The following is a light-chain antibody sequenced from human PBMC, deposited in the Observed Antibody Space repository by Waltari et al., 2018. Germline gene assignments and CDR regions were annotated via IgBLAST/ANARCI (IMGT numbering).Light chain of an antibody. CDR3: SSYTSSSTLVV. CDR2: EVS. CDR1: SSDVGGYNS. V-gene: IGLV2-14*01. Sequence: QSALTQPASVSGSPGQSITISCTGTSSDVGGYNSASWYQQHPGKAPKLMIYEVSKRPSGVSNRFAGSKSGNTASLTICGLQAEDEADYYCSSYTSSSTLVVFGTGTKVTVL. J-gene: IGLJ1*01.